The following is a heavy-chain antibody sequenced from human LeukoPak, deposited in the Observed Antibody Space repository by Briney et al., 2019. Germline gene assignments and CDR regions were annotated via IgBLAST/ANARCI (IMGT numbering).Heavy chain of an antibody. CDR1: GFTFSSYS. D-gene: IGHD6-19*01. CDR3: AKGKDSVAGATNDY. V-gene: IGHV3-21*01. J-gene: IGHJ4*02. Sequence: GGSLRLSCAVSGFTFSSYSMSWVRQAPGKGLEWVSSISSSGTYKYYADSVKGRFTISRNNAKNSLYLQMNSLRAEDTAVYYCAKGKDSVAGATNDYWGQGTLVTVSS. CDR2: ISSSGTYK.